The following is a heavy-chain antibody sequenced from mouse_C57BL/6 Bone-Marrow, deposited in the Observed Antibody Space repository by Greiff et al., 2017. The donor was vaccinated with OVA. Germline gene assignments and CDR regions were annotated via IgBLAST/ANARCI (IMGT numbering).Heavy chain of an antibody. CDR2: ISSGGSYT. CDR1: GFTFSSYG. D-gene: IGHD2-4*01. J-gene: IGHJ2*01. CDR3: ARRSDYDSYFDY. Sequence: DVKLQESGGDLVKPGGSLKLSCAASGFTFSSYGMSWVRQTPDKRLEWVATISSGGSYTYYPDSVKGRFTISRDNAKNTLYLQMSSLKSEDTAMYYCARRSDYDSYFDYWGQGTTLTVSS. V-gene: IGHV5-6*02.